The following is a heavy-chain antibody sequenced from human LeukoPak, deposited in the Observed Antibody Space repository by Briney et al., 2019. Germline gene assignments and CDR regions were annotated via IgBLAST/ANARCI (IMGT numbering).Heavy chain of an antibody. CDR1: GFTFSSYW. CDR2: IKQDGGEK. CDR3: ARDGPGIAAAAPRY. Sequence: GGSLRLSCAASGFTFSSYWMSWVSQAPGKGLEWVANIKQDGGEKYYVDSVKGRFTISRDNANNLLYLQMNSLRAEDTAVYYCARDGPGIAAAAPRYWGQGTLVTVSS. D-gene: IGHD6-13*01. J-gene: IGHJ4*02. V-gene: IGHV3-7*03.